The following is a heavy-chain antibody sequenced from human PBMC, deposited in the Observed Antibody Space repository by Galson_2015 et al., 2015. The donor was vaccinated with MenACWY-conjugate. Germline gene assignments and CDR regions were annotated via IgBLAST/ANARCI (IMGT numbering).Heavy chain of an antibody. D-gene: IGHD2-8*01. CDR3: ARKGPNGRPPDGFDI. CDR1: GFSFSSYW. CDR2: INSDGSST. Sequence: SLRLPCAASGFSFSSYWMHWVRQLPGKGPVWVSRINSDGSSTSYADSVKGRFTISRDNAKNTLYLQMSSLRAEDTAVYYCARKGPNGRPPDGFDIWGQGTMVTVSS. J-gene: IGHJ3*02. V-gene: IGHV3-74*01.